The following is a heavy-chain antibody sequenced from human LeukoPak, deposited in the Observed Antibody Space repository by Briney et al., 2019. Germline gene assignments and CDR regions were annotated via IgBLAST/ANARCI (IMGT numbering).Heavy chain of an antibody. V-gene: IGHV4-39*07. CDR1: GGSISSSSYY. J-gene: IGHJ4*02. Sequence: PSETMSLTCTVSGGSISSSSYYWGWIRQPPGKGLEWIGSIYYSGSTYYNPSLKSRVTISVDTSKNQFSLKLSSVTAADTAVYYCARGYPNGVDYWGQGTLVTVSS. D-gene: IGHD1-26*01. CDR2: IYYSGST. CDR3: ARGYPNGVDY.